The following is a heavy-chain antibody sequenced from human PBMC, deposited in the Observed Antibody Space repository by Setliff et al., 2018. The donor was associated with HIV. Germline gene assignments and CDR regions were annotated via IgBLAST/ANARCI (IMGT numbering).Heavy chain of an antibody. Sequence: SETLSLTCAVSGYSISSDYYWGWIRQPPGKGLEWIGSLYHSGGTYYNPSLKSRVTISVDTSNNQVSLKLNSVTAADTAVYYCARAPITIFGVIIIPVYFDYWGQGTLVTVSS. V-gene: IGHV4-38-2*01. CDR1: GYSISSDYY. CDR2: LYHSGGT. D-gene: IGHD3-3*01. CDR3: ARAPITIFGVIIIPVYFDY. J-gene: IGHJ4*02.